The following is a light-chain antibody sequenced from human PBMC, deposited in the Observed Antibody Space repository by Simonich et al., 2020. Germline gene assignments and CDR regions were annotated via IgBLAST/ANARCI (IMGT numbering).Light chain of an antibody. CDR3: QQYYSTPWT. J-gene: IGKJ1*01. Sequence: DIVMTQSPDSLAVSLGERATINCKSSQSVLYSSKHKNYLAWYQQKPGQPPKLLIYWASSRESGVPDRFSGSGSGTEFTLTISSLQAEDVAVYYCQQYYSTPWTFGQGTKVEIK. CDR2: WAS. CDR1: QSVLYSSKHKNY. V-gene: IGKV4-1*01.